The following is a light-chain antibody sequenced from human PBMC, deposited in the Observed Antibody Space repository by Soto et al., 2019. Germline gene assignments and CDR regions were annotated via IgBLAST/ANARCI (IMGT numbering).Light chain of an antibody. CDR3: QSYDSSLSYV. Sequence: VRKRPASGTRAALGGGRISRHGSSSNIGARYDVHWYQQLPGTAPKLLIYGNSNRPSGVPDRFSGSKSGTSASLAITGLQAEDEADYYCQSYDSSLSYVFGTGTKVTVL. J-gene: IGLJ1*01. V-gene: IGLV1-40*01. CDR1: SSNIGARYD. CDR2: GNS.